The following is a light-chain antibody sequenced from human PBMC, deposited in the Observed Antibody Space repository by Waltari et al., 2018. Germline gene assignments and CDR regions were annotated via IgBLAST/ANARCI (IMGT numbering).Light chain of an antibody. J-gene: IGLJ3*02. Sequence: QTVVTQEPSLSVSPGGTVPTTFALRSGSVPRTSSPTWYQQTPGQPPRTLVYKGISRSSGVPDRFSGSILGNTAALTITGAQADDESDYYCSMYMGSGVWVFGGGTKLTVL. CDR1: SGSVPRTSS. CDR3: SMYMGSGVWV. CDR2: KGI. V-gene: IGLV8-61*01.